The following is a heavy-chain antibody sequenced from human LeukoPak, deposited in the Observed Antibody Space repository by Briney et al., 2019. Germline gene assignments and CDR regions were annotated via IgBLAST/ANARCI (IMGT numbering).Heavy chain of an antibody. D-gene: IGHD3-22*01. CDR1: GFTFSSYG. CDR3: AKASHKYYYDSSDIDY. J-gene: IGHJ4*02. V-gene: IGHV3-23*01. CDR2: ISGGGVGT. Sequence: PGGSLRLSCAASGFTFSSYGMSWVRQAPGKGLEWVSAISGGGVGTYYADSVKGRFSISRDNSKNTLYLQMSSLRADDTAVYYCAKASHKYYYDSSDIDYWGQGTLVTVSS.